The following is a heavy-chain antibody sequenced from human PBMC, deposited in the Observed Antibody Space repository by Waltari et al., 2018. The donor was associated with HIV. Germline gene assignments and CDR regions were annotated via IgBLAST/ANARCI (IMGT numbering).Heavy chain of an antibody. D-gene: IGHD3-22*01. CDR2: IYYSGST. V-gene: IGHV4-59*01. CDR3: ARSYYDSSGYHLFDY. CDR1: AGSISSYY. J-gene: IGHJ4*02. Sequence: QVQLQESGPGLVKPSETLSLTCPVSAGSISSYYWSWIRQPPGKGLEWIGYIYYSGSTNYNPSLESRVTISVDTSKNQFSLKLTSVTAADTAVYYCARSYYDSSGYHLFDYWGQGTLVTVSS.